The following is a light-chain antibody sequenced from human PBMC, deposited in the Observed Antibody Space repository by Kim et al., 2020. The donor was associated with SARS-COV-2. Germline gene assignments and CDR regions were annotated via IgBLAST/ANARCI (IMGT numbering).Light chain of an antibody. V-gene: IGLV2-18*02. CDR1: NSDIGGYDR. CDR2: EVF. J-gene: IGLJ3*02. Sequence: QSALTQPPSVSGSPGQSVTISCTGTNSDIGGYDRVSWFQQPPGTVPKLIIYEVFNRPSGAPDRFSGSKSGSTASLTISGLQAEDEAYYYCSSFTSRSTWVFGGGTQLTVL. CDR3: SSFTSRSTWV.